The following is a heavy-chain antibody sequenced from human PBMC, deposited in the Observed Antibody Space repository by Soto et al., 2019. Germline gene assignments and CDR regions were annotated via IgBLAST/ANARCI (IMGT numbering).Heavy chain of an antibody. D-gene: IGHD7-27*01. CDR1: GYTFTSYD. Sequence: QVQLVQSGAEVKKPGASVKVSCKASGYTFTSYDINWVRQATGQGLEWVGWMSPNSGNTGYAQKFQGRVTMTRTTSAGTAYMELTSLRSDDTAIYYCARGPPNWGFDYWGQGTLVTVSS. J-gene: IGHJ4*02. CDR2: MSPNSGNT. CDR3: ARGPPNWGFDY. V-gene: IGHV1-8*01.